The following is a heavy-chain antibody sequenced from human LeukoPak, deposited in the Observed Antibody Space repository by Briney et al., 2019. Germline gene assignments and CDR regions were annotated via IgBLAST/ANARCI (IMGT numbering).Heavy chain of an antibody. D-gene: IGHD6-13*01. J-gene: IGHJ6*03. V-gene: IGHV4-59*01. CDR1: GGSISSYY. Sequence: PSETLSLTCTVSGGSISSYYWSWIRQPPGKGLEWIGYIYYSGSTNYNPSLKSRVTISVDTSKNQFSLKLSSVTAADTAVYYCARVPYSSSWYMGHYYYYYMDVWGKGTAVTVSS. CDR2: IYYSGST. CDR3: ARVPYSSSWYMGHYYYYYMDV.